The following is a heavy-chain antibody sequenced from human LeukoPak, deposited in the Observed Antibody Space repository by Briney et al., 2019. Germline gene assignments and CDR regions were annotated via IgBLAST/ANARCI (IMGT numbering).Heavy chain of an antibody. V-gene: IGHV3-33*01. J-gene: IGHJ4*02. D-gene: IGHD6-13*01. CDR3: ARSRSSSWYGGSSVFDY. CDR1: GFTFSSYG. Sequence: GGSLRLSCAASGFTFSSYGMHCVRHAPGKGLEWVVVIWYDGSNKYYADSVKGRFTISRDNSKNTLYLQMNSLRAEDTAVYYCARSRSSSWYGGSSVFDYWGQGTLVTVSS. CDR2: IWYDGSNK.